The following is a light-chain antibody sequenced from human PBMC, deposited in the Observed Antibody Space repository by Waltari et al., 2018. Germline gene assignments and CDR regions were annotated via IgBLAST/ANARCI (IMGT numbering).Light chain of an antibody. V-gene: IGKV1-16*01. CDR1: QGISSY. Sequence: DIQMTQSPSSLSASVGDTVTITCRSSQGISSYLAWYQQKPGKAPKPLIYSASILESGVPSRFSGSGSGTEFTLPISSLQPEDFATYYCQQYNSAPLTFGPGTKLDIK. CDR3: QQYNSAPLT. CDR2: SAS. J-gene: IGKJ3*01.